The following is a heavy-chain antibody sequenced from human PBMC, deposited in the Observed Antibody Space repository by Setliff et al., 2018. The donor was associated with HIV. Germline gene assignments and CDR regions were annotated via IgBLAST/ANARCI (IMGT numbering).Heavy chain of an antibody. CDR2: IRADGGTT. CDR3: ARGRCSDAACFFDY. CDR1: GFMFSSHG. D-gene: IGHD3-16*01. V-gene: IGHV3-30*02. J-gene: IGHJ4*02. Sequence: GGSLRLSCVASGFMFSSHGMHWVRQAPGKGLECLAFIRADGGTTYDADSVEGRFTISRDNAKNSLYLQMDNLTVDDTAVYFCARGRCSDAACFFDYWGQGTLVTVSS.